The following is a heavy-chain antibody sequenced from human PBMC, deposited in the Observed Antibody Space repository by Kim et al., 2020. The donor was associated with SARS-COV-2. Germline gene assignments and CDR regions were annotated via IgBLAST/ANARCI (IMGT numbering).Heavy chain of an antibody. Sequence: ASVKVSCKASGYTFTRYYMHWVRQAPGQGLEWMGIINPSGGSTSYAQKFQGRVTMTRDTSTSTAYMELSSLRSEDTAVYYCAREEAIVVVVAATLTGYYGMDVWGQGATLTVSS. V-gene: IGHV1-46*01. J-gene: IGHJ6*02. CDR3: AREEAIVVVVAATLTGYYGMDV. D-gene: IGHD2-15*01. CDR1: GYTFTRYY. CDR2: INPSGGST.